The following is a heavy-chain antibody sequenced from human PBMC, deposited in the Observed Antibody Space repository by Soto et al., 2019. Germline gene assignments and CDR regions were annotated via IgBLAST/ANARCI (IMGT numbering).Heavy chain of an antibody. CDR1: GFTFSSYA. Sequence: GGSLRLSCAASGFTFSSYAMHWVRQAPGKGLEWVAVISYDGGNKYYADSVKGRFTISRDNSKNTLYLQMNSLRAEDTAVYHCARDEGYSYGWSLVSDYWGQGTLVTVSS. J-gene: IGHJ4*02. V-gene: IGHV3-30-3*01. CDR3: ARDEGYSYGWSLVSDY. D-gene: IGHD5-18*01. CDR2: ISYDGGNK.